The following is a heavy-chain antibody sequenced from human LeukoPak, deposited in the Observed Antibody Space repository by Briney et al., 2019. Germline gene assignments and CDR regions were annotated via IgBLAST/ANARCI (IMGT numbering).Heavy chain of an antibody. D-gene: IGHD2-2*01. CDR1: GGSISSYY. CDR3: ARSLGFRSSTSCYRGCWFDP. Sequence: SETLSLTCTVSGGSISSYYWSWIRQPAGKGLEWIGRIYTSGSTNYNPSLKSRVTMSVDTSKNQFSLKLSSVTAADTAVYYCARSLGFRSSTSCYRGCWFDPWGQGTLVTVSS. V-gene: IGHV4-4*07. CDR2: IYTSGST. J-gene: IGHJ5*02.